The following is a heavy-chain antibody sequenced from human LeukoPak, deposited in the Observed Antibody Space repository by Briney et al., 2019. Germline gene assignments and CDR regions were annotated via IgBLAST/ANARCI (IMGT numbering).Heavy chain of an antibody. CDR2: IYHTGTT. CDR3: ARLDSGDHGNIPH. J-gene: IGHJ1*01. Sequence: SETLSLTCTVSGGSLSPYYWTWIRQPPGKGLEWIGYIYHTGTTRYNPSLNSRVTISVETSKNQFSLRLNSVTAADTAIYYCARLDSGDHGNIPHWGQGTLVTVSS. V-gene: IGHV4-59*08. D-gene: IGHD1-26*01. CDR1: GGSLSPYY.